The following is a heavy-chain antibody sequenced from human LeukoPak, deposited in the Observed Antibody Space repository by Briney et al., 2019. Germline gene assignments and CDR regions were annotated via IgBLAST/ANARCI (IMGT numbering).Heavy chain of an antibody. J-gene: IGHJ4*02. CDR1: GGSISSSYY. D-gene: IGHD5-18*01. V-gene: IGHV4-59*08. Sequence: SETLSLTCAVSGGSISSSYYWSWIRQPPGKGLEWIGYIYYSGSTNYNPSLKSRVTISVDTSKNQFSLKLSSVTAADTAVYYCARSPVSQLWWSYFDYWGQGTLVTVSS. CDR2: IYYSGST. CDR3: ARSPVSQLWWSYFDY.